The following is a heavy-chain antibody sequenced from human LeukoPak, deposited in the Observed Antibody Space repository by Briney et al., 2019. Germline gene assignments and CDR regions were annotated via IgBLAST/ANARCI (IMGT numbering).Heavy chain of an antibody. D-gene: IGHD6-19*01. CDR1: GFTFSSYG. CDR3: ARGLAGRGYYSYGMDV. J-gene: IGHJ6*02. Sequence: PGGSLRLSCAASGFTFSSYGMHWVRQAPGKGLEGVAVIWYDGSNKYYADYVKGRFTISRDNSKNTLYLQMNNVRAEDTAVYYCARGLAGRGYYSYGMDVWGQGPTVTVSS. V-gene: IGHV3-33*01. CDR2: IWYDGSNK.